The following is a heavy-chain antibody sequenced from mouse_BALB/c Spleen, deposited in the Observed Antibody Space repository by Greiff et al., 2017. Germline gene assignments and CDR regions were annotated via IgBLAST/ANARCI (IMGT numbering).Heavy chain of an antibody. CDR2: ISDGGSYT. CDR3: AIYYGSSSHWYFDV. Sequence: EVKLMESGGGLVKPGGSLKLSCAASGFTFSDYYMYWVRQTPEKRLEWVATISDGGSYTYYPDSVKGRFTISRDNAKNNLYLQMSSLKSEDTAMYYCAIYYGSSSHWYFDVWGAGTTVTVSS. V-gene: IGHV5-4*02. J-gene: IGHJ1*01. D-gene: IGHD1-1*01. CDR1: GFTFSDYY.